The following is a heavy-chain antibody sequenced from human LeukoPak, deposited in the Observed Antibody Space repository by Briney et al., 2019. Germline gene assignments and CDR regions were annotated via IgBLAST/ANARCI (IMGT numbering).Heavy chain of an antibody. CDR2: FSYDGSTQ. J-gene: IGHJ4*02. V-gene: IGHV3-30-3*01. D-gene: IGHD4-11*01. CDR3: ARGYINSPLDY. Sequence: GGSLRLSCAGSGFTFSTYAMHWVRQAPGKGLEWVALFSYDGSTQRYADSVKGRFTISRDNSKNSLYLQMNSLRAEDTAVYYCARGYINSPLDYWGQGTLVTVSS. CDR1: GFTFSTYA.